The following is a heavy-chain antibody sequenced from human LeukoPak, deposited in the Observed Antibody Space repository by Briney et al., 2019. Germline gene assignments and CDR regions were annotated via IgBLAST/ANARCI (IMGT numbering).Heavy chain of an antibody. CDR2: IYTSGST. CDR1: GGSISGYY. D-gene: IGHD6-13*01. J-gene: IGHJ6*02. V-gene: IGHV4-4*07. Sequence: PSETLSLTCTVSGGSISGYYWSWIRQPAGKGLEWIGHIYTSGSTNYNPSLKSRVTISVDTSRNQFSLKLTSVTAADTAVYYCARTATYSSTWYPTYYYYYGMDVWGQGTTVTVSS. CDR3: ARTATYSSTWYPTYYYYYGMDV.